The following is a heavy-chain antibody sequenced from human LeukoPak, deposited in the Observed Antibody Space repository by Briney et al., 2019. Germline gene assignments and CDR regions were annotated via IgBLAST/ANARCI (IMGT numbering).Heavy chain of an antibody. Sequence: PGGSLRLSCAASGFTFSSYSMNWVRQAPGKGLEWVSYISSSSSTIYYADSVKGRFTISRDNAKNSLYLQMNSLRAEDTAVYYCARRLVWGDSHLDAFDIWGQGTMVTVSS. V-gene: IGHV3-48*04. CDR1: GFTFSSYS. D-gene: IGHD3-3*01. CDR3: ARRLVWGDSHLDAFDI. CDR2: ISSSSSTI. J-gene: IGHJ3*02.